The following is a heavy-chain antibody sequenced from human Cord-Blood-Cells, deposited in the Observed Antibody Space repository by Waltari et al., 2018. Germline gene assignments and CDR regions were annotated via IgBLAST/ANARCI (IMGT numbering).Heavy chain of an antibody. CDR2: LDPSDSYT. Sequence: EVPLVPSGAAVQKPGESPWISRKGSGYSCTSYWISWGRQVPGEGLEWMGRLDPSDSYTNYSPSFQGHVTISADKSISTAYLQWSSLKASDTAMYYCARPGGYSGYDFDYWGQGTLVTVSS. D-gene: IGHD5-12*01. CDR1: GYSCTSYW. J-gene: IGHJ4*02. V-gene: IGHV5-10-1*03. CDR3: ARPGGYSGYDFDY.